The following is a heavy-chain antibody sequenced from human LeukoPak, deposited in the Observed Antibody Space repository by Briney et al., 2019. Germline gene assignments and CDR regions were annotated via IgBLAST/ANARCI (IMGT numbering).Heavy chain of an antibody. CDR3: ARGGGCSGGSCYSRTWFDP. CDR1: GGTFSSYA. CDR2: IIPIFGTA. D-gene: IGHD2-15*01. J-gene: IGHJ5*02. V-gene: IGHV1-69*06. Sequence: SVKVSCKASGGTFSSYAISWVRQAPGQGLEWMGVIIPIFGTANYAQKFQGRVTITADKSTSTAYMELSSLRSEDTAVYYCARGGGCSGGSCYSRTWFDPWGQGTLVTVSS.